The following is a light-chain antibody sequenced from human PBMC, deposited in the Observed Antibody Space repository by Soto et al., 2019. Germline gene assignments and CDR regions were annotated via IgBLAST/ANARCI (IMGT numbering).Light chain of an antibody. V-gene: IGKV1-27*01. CDR2: DAS. CDR1: QAIANY. J-gene: IGKJ4*01. Sequence: DVRMTQSPSSLSASVGDRVTITCQASQAIANYLAWYQQKPGQVPELLIYDASTLQSGVPSRFSGSASGTEFTLTINSLQPEDVATYYCQKYNSAPHTFGGGTKVEMK. CDR3: QKYNSAPHT.